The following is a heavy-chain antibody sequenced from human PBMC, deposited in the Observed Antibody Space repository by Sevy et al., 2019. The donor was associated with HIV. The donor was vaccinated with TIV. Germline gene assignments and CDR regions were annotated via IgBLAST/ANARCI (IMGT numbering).Heavy chain of an antibody. Sequence: ASVKVSCKASGCTFSSYAISWVRQAPGQGLEWMGGIIPIFGTANYAQKFQGRVTITADKSTSTAYMELSSLRSEDTAVYYCARGRRETLGYFDYWGQGTLVTVSS. J-gene: IGHJ4*02. CDR1: GCTFSSYA. CDR3: ARGRRETLGYFDY. D-gene: IGHD7-27*01. CDR2: IIPIFGTA. V-gene: IGHV1-69*06.